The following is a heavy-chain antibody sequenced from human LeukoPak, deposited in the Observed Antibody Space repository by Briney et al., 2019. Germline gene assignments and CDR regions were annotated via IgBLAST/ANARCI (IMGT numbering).Heavy chain of an antibody. CDR3: AREVSPPGKEPPPNNWFDP. CDR2: IYYSGST. CDR1: GGSISSSSYY. J-gene: IGHJ5*02. Sequence: KPSETLSLTCTVSGGSISSSSYYWGWIRQPPGKGLEWIGYIYYSGSTNYNPSLKSRVTISVDTSKNQFSLKLSSVTAADTAVYYCAREVSPPGKEPPPNNWFDPWGQGTLVTVSS. D-gene: IGHD1-14*01. V-gene: IGHV4-61*01.